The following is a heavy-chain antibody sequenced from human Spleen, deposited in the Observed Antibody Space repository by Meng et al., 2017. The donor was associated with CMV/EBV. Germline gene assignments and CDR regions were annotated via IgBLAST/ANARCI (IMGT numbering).Heavy chain of an antibody. D-gene: IGHD6-19*01. CDR3: ARTKYSSGGYWFDP. V-gene: IGHV2-70D*14. CDR2: IDWDDDK. Sequence: SGPTLVKPTQTLTLTCSFSGFSLSTSGMRVSWIRQPPGKALEWLARIDWDDDKFYSTPLKTRLTISKDTSKNQVVLTMTNMDPVDTATYYCARTKYSSGGYWFDPWGQGTLVTVSS. CDR1: GFSLSTSGMR. J-gene: IGHJ5*02.